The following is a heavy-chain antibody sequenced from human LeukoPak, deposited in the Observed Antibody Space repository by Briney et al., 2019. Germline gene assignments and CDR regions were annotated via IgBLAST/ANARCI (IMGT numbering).Heavy chain of an antibody. D-gene: IGHD2-2*01. Sequence: PSETLSLTCTVSGGSISSSSYYWGWIRQPPGKGQEWIGSIYYSGSTYYNPSLKSRVTISVDTSKNQFSLKLSSVTAADTAVYYCARRGVVVVPAAIIGSNNWFDPWGQGTLVTVSS. CDR1: GGSISSSSYY. V-gene: IGHV4-39*01. CDR3: ARRGVVVVPAAIIGSNNWFDP. CDR2: IYYSGST. J-gene: IGHJ5*02.